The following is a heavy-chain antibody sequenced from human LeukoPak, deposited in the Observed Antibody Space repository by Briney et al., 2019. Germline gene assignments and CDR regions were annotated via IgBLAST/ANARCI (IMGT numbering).Heavy chain of an antibody. CDR3: TTPPD. V-gene: IGHV3-15*01. CDR2: IKPIATGGTT. CDR1: GFSFSDAW. Sequence: GGSLKLSCTASGFSFSDAWMTWVRQAPGKGLEWVGRIKPIATGGTTEYAAPVKGRFTISRDDSKNTVYLQMNSLESEDTAVYYCTTPPDWGQGTLVTVSS. J-gene: IGHJ4*02.